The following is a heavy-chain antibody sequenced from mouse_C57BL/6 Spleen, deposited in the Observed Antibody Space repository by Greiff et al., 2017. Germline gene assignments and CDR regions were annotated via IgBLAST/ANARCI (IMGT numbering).Heavy chain of an antibody. CDR1: GFTFSSYG. CDR3: ARDGSWFAY. CDR2: ISSGGSYT. D-gene: IGHD2-3*01. Sequence: EVKVVESGGDLVKPGGSLKLSCAASGFTFSSYGMSWVRQTPDKRLEWVATISSGGSYTYYPDSVKGRFTISRDNAKNTLYLQMSSLKSEDTAMYYCARDGSWFAYWGQGTLVTVSA. V-gene: IGHV5-6*01. J-gene: IGHJ3*01.